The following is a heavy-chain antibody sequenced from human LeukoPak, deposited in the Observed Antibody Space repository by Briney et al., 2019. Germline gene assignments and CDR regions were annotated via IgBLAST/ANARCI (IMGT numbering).Heavy chain of an antibody. V-gene: IGHV4-4*07. CDR1: GGSISSYY. CDR3: ARVQWRNWYFDL. D-gene: IGHD6-19*01. Sequence: PSETLSLTCTVSGGSISSYYWSWIRQPAGKGLEWIGRIYTSGSTNYNPSLKSRVTISVDKSKNQFSLKLSSVTAADTAVYYCARVQWRNWYFDLWGRGTLVTVSS. CDR2: IYTSGST. J-gene: IGHJ2*01.